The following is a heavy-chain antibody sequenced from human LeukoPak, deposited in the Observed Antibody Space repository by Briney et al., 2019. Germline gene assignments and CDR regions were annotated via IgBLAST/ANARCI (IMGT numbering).Heavy chain of an antibody. V-gene: IGHV3-66*01. CDR1: GFSVSGNY. D-gene: IGHD1-26*01. J-gene: IGHJ4*02. CDR3: AKGWDSGPHFGS. CDR2: IYSGGRT. Sequence: PGGSLRLSCAGSGFSVSGNYMSWVRQAPGKGLEWVSNIYSGGRTYYADSVKGRFIISRDSAKNSLYLQMNSLRAEDTAVYYCAKGWDSGPHFGSWGQGTLVTVSS.